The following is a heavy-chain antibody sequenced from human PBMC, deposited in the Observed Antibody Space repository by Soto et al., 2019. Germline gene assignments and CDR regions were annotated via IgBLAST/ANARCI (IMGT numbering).Heavy chain of an antibody. J-gene: IGHJ6*02. Sequence: EASVKVSCKASGYIFSSHCIYWVRQAPGQGLQWMGIINPGGGRTAYAQKFQGRVTLTRDMSTSTVYMELTSLTYDDTAVYYCASITIFDYGMDVWGQGTTVTVSS. CDR1: GYIFSSHC. D-gene: IGHD3-3*01. CDR2: INPGGGRT. CDR3: ASITIFDYGMDV. V-gene: IGHV1-46*01.